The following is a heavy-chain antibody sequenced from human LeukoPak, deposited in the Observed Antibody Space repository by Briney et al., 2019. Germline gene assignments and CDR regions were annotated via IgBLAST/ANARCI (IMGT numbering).Heavy chain of an antibody. J-gene: IGHJ5*02. CDR1: GFTFSSYW. CDR2: INSDGSST. D-gene: IGHD3-16*01. Sequence: QSGGSLGLSCAASGFTFSSYWMHWVRQAPGKGLVWVSRINSDGSSTSYADSVKGRFTISRDNAKNTLYLQMNSLRAEDTAVYYCARAIPYYDYVWDPWGQGTLVTVSS. CDR3: ARAIPYYDYVWDP. V-gene: IGHV3-74*01.